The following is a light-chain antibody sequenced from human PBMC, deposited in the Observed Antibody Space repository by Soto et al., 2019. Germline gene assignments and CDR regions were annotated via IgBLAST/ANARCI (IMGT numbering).Light chain of an antibody. CDR1: ESVTIY. Sequence: EIVLTQSPATLSLSTGESATLSCRASESVTIYISWYQQKPSQAPRLLIYDASNRATGIPTRSSGSGSGTDFSLTISSLEPEDFAVYYCQQRSNWPLTTFGQGTRVELK. J-gene: IGKJ1*01. CDR3: QQRSNWPLTT. CDR2: DAS. V-gene: IGKV3-11*01.